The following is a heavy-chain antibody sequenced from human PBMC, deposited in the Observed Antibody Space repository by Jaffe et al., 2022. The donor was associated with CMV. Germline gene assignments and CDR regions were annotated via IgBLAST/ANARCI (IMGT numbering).Heavy chain of an antibody. J-gene: IGHJ6*03. D-gene: IGHD6-19*01. CDR2: IWYDGSNK. CDR1: GFTFSSYG. Sequence: QVQLVESGGGVVQPGRSLRLSCAASGFTFSSYGMHWVRQAPGKGLEWVAVIWYDGSNKYYADSVKGRFTISRDNSKNTLYLQMNSLRAEDTAVYYCARDQEQWLDNYYYYYMDVWGKGTTVTVSS. V-gene: IGHV3-33*08. CDR3: ARDQEQWLDNYYYYYMDV.